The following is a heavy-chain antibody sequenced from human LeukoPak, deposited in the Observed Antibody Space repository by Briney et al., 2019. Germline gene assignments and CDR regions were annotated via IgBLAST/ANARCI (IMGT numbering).Heavy chain of an antibody. D-gene: IGHD3-3*01. CDR3: ARTYYDFWSGYYSSGDDDY. Sequence: ASVKVSCKASGYTFTGYYMHWVRQAPGQGLEWMGWISPNSGGTNYAQKFQGRVTMTRDTSISTAYMELSRLRSDDTAVYYCARTYYDFWSGYYSSGDDDYWGQGTLVTVSS. J-gene: IGHJ4*02. V-gene: IGHV1-2*02. CDR1: GYTFTGYY. CDR2: ISPNSGGT.